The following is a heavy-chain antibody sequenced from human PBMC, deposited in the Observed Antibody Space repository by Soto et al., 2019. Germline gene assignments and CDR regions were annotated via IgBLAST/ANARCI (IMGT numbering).Heavy chain of an antibody. V-gene: IGHV3-74*01. J-gene: IGHJ6*02. CDR3: ARVSIPRAPEGSIAQINYYYYGMDV. CDR1: GFTFRSYW. Sequence: HPGGSLRLSCAASGFTFRSYWMHWVRQAPGKGLVWVSRINSDGSSTSYADSVKGRFTISRDNAKNTLYLQMNSLRAEDTAVYYCARVSIPRAPEGSIAQINYYYYGMDVWGQGTTVTVSS. D-gene: IGHD3-16*02. CDR2: INSDGSST.